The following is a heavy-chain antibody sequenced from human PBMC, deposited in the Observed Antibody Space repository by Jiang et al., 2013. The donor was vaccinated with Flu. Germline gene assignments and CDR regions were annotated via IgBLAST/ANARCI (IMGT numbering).Heavy chain of an antibody. V-gene: IGHV4-31*03. CDR2: MYNSGST. CDR3: ARGGDYYDRSGETLFDY. J-gene: IGHJ4*02. D-gene: IGHD3-22*01. Sequence: GSGLVKPSQTLSLTCTVSGGSISSGGYYWSWIRQHPGKGLEWIGYMYNSGSTFYNPSLKSRVAISGDTSKNQFSLRLSSVTAADTAVYYCARGGDYYDRSGETLFDYWGQGTLVTVSS. CDR1: GGSISSGGYY.